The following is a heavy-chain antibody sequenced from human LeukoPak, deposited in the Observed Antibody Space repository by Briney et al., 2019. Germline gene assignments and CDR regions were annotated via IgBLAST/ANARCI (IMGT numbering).Heavy chain of an antibody. CDR3: ARGSGYRWGKFDY. Sequence: SETLSLTCAVYGGSFSGYYWSWIRQPPGKGLEWIGEINHSGSTNYNPSLKSRVTISVDTSKNQFSLKLSSVTAADTAVYYCARGSGYRWGKFDYWGQGTLVTVSS. CDR1: GGSFSGYY. J-gene: IGHJ4*02. V-gene: IGHV4-34*01. CDR2: INHSGST. D-gene: IGHD3-16*01.